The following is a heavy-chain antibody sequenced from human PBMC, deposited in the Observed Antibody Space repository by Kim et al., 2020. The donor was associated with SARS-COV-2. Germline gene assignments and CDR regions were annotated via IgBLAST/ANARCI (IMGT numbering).Heavy chain of an antibody. J-gene: IGHJ6*01. V-gene: IGHV3-30-3*01. CDR1: GFTFSSYA. D-gene: IGHD2-2*01. CDR2: ISYDGSNK. Sequence: GGSLRLSCAASGFTFSSYAMHWVRQAPGKGLEWVAVISYDGSNKYYADSVEGRFTISRDNSKKTLYLQMNSLRAEDTAVYYCARDRTYQPRHVYYYYYG. CDR3: ARDRTYQPRHVYYYYYG.